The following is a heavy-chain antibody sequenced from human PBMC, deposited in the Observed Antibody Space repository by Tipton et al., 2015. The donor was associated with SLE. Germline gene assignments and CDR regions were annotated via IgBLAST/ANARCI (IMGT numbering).Heavy chain of an antibody. CDR3: ARAPVVRGPGAFDI. Sequence: GSLRLSCAASGFTFSSYWMSWVRQAPGKGLEWVANIKQDGSEKYYVDSVKGRFTISRDNAKNSLYLQMNSLRAEDTAVYYCARAPVVRGPGAFDIWGQGTMVTVSS. CDR2: IKQDGSEK. J-gene: IGHJ3*02. CDR1: GFTFSSYW. D-gene: IGHD4-23*01. V-gene: IGHV3-7*04.